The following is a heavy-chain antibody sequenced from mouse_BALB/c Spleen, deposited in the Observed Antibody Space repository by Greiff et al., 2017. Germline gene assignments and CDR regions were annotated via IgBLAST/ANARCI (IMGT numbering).Heavy chain of an antibody. Sequence: EVKVVESGGGLVKPGGSLKLSCAASGFAFSSYDMSWVRQTTEKRLEWVAYISSGGGSTYYPDTVKGRFTISRDNAKNTLYLQMSSLKSEDTAMYYCARQNYGSRYYFDYWGQGTTLTVSS. J-gene: IGHJ2*01. CDR1: GFAFSSYD. CDR2: ISSGGGST. V-gene: IGHV5-12-1*01. D-gene: IGHD1-1*01. CDR3: ARQNYGSRYYFDY.